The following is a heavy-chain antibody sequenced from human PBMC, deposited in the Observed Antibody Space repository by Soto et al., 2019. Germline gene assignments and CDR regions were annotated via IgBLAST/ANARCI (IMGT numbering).Heavy chain of an antibody. CDR1: GFTFSSYA. V-gene: IGHV3-23*05. D-gene: IGHD6-19*01. CDR2: IYRDGRT. CDR3: ARGKGIGWYESSDY. J-gene: IGHJ4*02. Sequence: GGSLRLSCTASGFTFSSYAMSWVRQAPGKGLEWVSTIYRDGRTFYADSVEGRFTISRDNSKNTLYLQMNSLRVEDTATYYCARGKGIGWYESSDYWGQGTLVTVSS.